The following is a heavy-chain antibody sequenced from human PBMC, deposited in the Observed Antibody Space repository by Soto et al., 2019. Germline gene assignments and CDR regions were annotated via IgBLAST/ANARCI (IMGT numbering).Heavy chain of an antibody. D-gene: IGHD5-18*01. Sequence: ASVKVSCKASGYTFTSYAMHWVRQAPGQRLEWMGWINAGNGNTKYSQKFQGRVTITRDTSASTAYMELSSLRSEDTAVYYCARDTAMVEYYFDYWGQGTLVTVSS. J-gene: IGHJ4*02. CDR3: ARDTAMVEYYFDY. CDR1: GYTFTSYA. CDR2: INAGNGNT. V-gene: IGHV1-3*01.